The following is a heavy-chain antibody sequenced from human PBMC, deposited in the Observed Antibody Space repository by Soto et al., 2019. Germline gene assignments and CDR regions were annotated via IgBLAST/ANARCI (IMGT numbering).Heavy chain of an antibody. D-gene: IGHD3-22*01. CDR3: ATHYYYDSSAPDY. Sequence: ASVKVSCKVSGYTLAELSMHWVRQAPGKGLEWMGGFDPEDGETIYAQKFQGRVTMTEDTSTDTAYMELGSLRSEDTAVYYCATHYYYDSSAPDYWGQGTLVTVSS. CDR1: GYTLAELS. V-gene: IGHV1-24*01. J-gene: IGHJ4*02. CDR2: FDPEDGET.